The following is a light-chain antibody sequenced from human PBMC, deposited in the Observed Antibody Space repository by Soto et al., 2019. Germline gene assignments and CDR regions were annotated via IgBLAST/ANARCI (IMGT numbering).Light chain of an antibody. CDR2: GAS. J-gene: IGKJ1*01. CDR3: QQYNNWPPWT. CDR1: QSVSSN. Sequence: IVMTQSPATLSVSPGERATLSCRANQSVSSNLAGYQQKPGQAPRLLIYGASTRATGIPARFSGSGSGTEFTLTISSLQSEEFAGYYCQQYNNWPPWTFGQGTKVEIK. V-gene: IGKV3-15*01.